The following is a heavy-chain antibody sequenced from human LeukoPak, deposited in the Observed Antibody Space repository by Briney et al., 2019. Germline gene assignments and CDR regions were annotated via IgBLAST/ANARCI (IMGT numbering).Heavy chain of an antibody. J-gene: IGHJ4*02. Sequence: SETLSLTCTVSGGSISSYYWSWIRQPPGEGLEWIGYIYYSGSTNYNPSLKSRVTISVDTSKNQFSLKLSSVTAADTAVYYCARVVVAAYFDYWGQGTLVTVSS. V-gene: IGHV4-59*01. CDR1: GGSISSYY. CDR3: ARVVVAAYFDY. D-gene: IGHD2-21*01. CDR2: IYYSGST.